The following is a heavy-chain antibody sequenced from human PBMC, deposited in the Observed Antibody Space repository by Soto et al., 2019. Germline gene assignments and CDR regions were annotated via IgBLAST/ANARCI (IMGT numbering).Heavy chain of an antibody. CDR1: GYTFTSYD. CDR2: MNPNSGNT. V-gene: IGHV1-8*01. Sequence: ASVKVSCKASGYTFTSYDINWVRQATGQGLEWMGWMNPNSGNTGYAQKFQGRVTMTRNTSISTAYMELSSLRSEDTAVYYCARAPTIFGVAVQNPYYYYYMDVWGKGTRVTVSS. D-gene: IGHD3-3*01. CDR3: ARAPTIFGVAVQNPYYYYYMDV. J-gene: IGHJ6*03.